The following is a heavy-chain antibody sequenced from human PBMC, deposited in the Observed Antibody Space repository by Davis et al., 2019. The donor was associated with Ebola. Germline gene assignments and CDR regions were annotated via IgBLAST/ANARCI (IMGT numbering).Heavy chain of an antibody. Sequence: GESLKISCAASGFTFSGSAMHWVRQASGKGLEWVGRIRSKANSYATAYAASVKGRFTISRDDSKNTAYLQMNSLRAEDTAVYYCARGRGDCKSTSCFIDYWGQGTLVTVSS. V-gene: IGHV3-73*01. D-gene: IGHD2-2*01. CDR2: IRSKANSYAT. CDR3: ARGRGDCKSTSCFIDY. J-gene: IGHJ4*02. CDR1: GFTFSGSA.